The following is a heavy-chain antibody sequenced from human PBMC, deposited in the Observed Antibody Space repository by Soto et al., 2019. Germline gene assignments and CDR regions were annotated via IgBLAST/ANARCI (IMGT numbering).Heavy chain of an antibody. Sequence: QVQLVESGGGVVQPGRSLRLSCAASGFTFSSYGMHWVHQAPGKGLEWVAVIWYDGSNKYYADSVKGRITISRDNYKNTLSLQMNSLRAEDTAVYYCARDPQPIRYFDWLPAYYFDYWGQGTLVTVSS. D-gene: IGHD3-9*01. CDR3: ARDPQPIRYFDWLPAYYFDY. CDR2: IWYDGSNK. CDR1: GFTFSSYG. J-gene: IGHJ4*02. V-gene: IGHV3-33*01.